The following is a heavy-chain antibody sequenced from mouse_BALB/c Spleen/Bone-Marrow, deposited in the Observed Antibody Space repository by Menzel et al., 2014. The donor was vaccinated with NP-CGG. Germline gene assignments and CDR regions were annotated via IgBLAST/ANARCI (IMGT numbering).Heavy chain of an antibody. CDR1: GYTFTDYN. J-gene: IGHJ3*01. D-gene: IGHD2-3*01. Sequence: EVQLVESGPELVKPGASVKISCKASGYTFTDYNTHWVKQSHGKSLEWIGYIYPYNGGTGYNQKFKSKATLTVDNSSSTAYTELRSLTSEDSAVYYCARGGGYDGYYGLAYWGQGTLVTVSA. V-gene: IGHV1S29*02. CDR2: IYPYNGGT. CDR3: ARGGGYDGYYGLAY.